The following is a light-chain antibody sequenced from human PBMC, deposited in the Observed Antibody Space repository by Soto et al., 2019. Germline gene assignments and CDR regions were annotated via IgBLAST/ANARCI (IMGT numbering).Light chain of an antibody. CDR2: DVS. Sequence: QSVLTQPRSVSGSPGQSVTISCTGTSSDVGGYNYVSWYQQHPGKAPKLMIYDVSKRPSGVPDRFSGSKSGNTASLTISGLQAEDEADHYCCSYAGSYTFYVVFGGGTKVTVL. V-gene: IGLV2-11*01. CDR3: CSYAGSYTFYVV. CDR1: SSDVGGYNY. J-gene: IGLJ2*01.